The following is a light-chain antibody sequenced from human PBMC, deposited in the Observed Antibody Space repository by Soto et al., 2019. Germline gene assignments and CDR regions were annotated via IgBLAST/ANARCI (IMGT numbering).Light chain of an antibody. V-gene: IGKV3-15*01. CDR2: DXS. CDR1: NGVNMN. J-gene: IGKJ5*01. CDR3: QQYNNWPCS. Sequence: IVMTQSPATLFLSPGERATLYXRAGNGVNMNFSWYQQKSGXSPRXXXYDXSTRATGVPARLSGTGSGTDFTLTISGLQSEDSAVYFCQQYNNWPCSFGRGTRLEIK.